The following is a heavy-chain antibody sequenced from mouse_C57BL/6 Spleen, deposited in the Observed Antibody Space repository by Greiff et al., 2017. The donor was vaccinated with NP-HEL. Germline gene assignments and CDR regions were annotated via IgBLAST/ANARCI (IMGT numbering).Heavy chain of an antibody. CDR3: TRRMELYYAMDY. Sequence: QVQLQQSGAELVRPGASVTLSCKASGYTFTDYEMHWVKQTPVPGLEWIGAIDPETGGTAYNQKFKGKAILTADKSSSTAYMELRSLTSEDSAVYYCTRRMELYYAMDYWGQGTSVTVSS. CDR2: IDPETGGT. CDR1: GYTFTDYE. D-gene: IGHD2-3*01. J-gene: IGHJ4*01. V-gene: IGHV1-15*01.